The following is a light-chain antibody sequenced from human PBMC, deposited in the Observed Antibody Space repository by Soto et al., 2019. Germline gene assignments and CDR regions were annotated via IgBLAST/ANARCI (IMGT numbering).Light chain of an antibody. Sequence: QTVVTQEPSFSVSPGGTVTLTCGLTSGSVSTTYYPSWYQQTPGQAPRTLIYSTNIRSSGVPDRCSGSILGNKAALTNTGAQADDESDYHCMLYMGGGLVVFGGGTQGTVL. CDR1: SGSVSTTYY. J-gene: IGLJ2*01. CDR2: STN. V-gene: IGLV8-61*01. CDR3: MLYMGGGLVV.